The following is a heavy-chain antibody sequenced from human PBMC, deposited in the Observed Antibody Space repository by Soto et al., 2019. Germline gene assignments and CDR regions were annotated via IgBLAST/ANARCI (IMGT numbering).Heavy chain of an antibody. J-gene: IGHJ5*02. V-gene: IGHV3-33*01. Sequence: QVQLVESGGGVVQPGRSLRLSCAASGFTFSSYGMHWVRQAPGKGLEWVAVIWYDGSNKYYADSVKGRFTISRDNSKNTLYLQMNSLRAEDTAVYYCARDDYQNGFDPWGQGTLVTVSS. CDR3: ARDDYQNGFDP. CDR1: GFTFSSYG. CDR2: IWYDGSNK. D-gene: IGHD4-17*01.